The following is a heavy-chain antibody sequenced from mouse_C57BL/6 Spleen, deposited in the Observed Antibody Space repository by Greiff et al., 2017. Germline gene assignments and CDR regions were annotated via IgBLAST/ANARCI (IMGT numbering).Heavy chain of an antibody. CDR3: ARNPLTTVVATDWYFDV. Sequence: VKLQESGPGLVQPSQSLSITCTVSGFSLTSYGVHWVRQSPGKGLEWLGVIWSGGSTDYNAAFISRLSISKDNSKSQVFFKMNSLQADDTAIYYCARNPLTTVVATDWYFDVWGTGTTVTVSS. CDR1: GFSLTSYG. V-gene: IGHV2-2*01. J-gene: IGHJ1*03. CDR2: IWSGGST. D-gene: IGHD1-1*01.